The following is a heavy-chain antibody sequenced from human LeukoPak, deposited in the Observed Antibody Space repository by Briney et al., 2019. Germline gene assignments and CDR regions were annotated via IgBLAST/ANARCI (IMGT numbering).Heavy chain of an antibody. CDR3: AKEFGTMIVVVKGFDY. J-gene: IGHJ4*02. V-gene: IGHV3-23*01. Sequence: GGSLRLSCAASGFTFSSYAMSWVRQAPGKGLEWVSGITYIDNSAYYADSVKGRFTISRDNSKNTLYLQMNSLRAEDTAVYYCAKEFGTMIVVVKGFDYWGQGTLVTVSS. CDR2: ITYIDNSA. D-gene: IGHD3-22*01. CDR1: GFTFSSYA.